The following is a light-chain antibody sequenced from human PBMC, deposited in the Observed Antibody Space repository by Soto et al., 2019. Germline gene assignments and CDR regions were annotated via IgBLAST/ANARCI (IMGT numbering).Light chain of an antibody. CDR3: QQYGSSGT. J-gene: IGKJ1*01. V-gene: IGKV3-11*01. CDR1: RSISTY. CDR2: EAL. Sequence: ETVLTQSPATLSLSPGERATLSCRASRSISTYLAWYQQKPGQAPRLLIYEALNRATGIPARFSGSGSGTDFTLTISRLEPEDFAVYYCQQYGSSGTFGQGTKVDNK.